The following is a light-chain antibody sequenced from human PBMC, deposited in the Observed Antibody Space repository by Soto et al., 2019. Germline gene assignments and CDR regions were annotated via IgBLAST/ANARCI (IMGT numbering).Light chain of an antibody. CDR2: GNT. J-gene: IGLJ1*01. CDR3: QSYDDSLSVHFV. CDR1: SSNIGSTYD. Sequence: QSVLTQPPSVSGAPGQRVTISCTGSSSNIGSTYDVQWYQQLPGTAPKLLIHGNTNRPSGVPDRFSGSKYGTSASLAITGLQADAEADYYCQSYDDSLSVHFVFGTGTKLTVL. V-gene: IGLV1-40*01.